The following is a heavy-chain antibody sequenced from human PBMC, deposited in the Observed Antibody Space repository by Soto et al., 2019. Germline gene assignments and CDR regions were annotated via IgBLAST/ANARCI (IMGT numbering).Heavy chain of an antibody. CDR2: INPNSGGT. CDR3: ARAGAPVLRFLEWSRPSYYYGMDV. J-gene: IGHJ6*02. Sequence: ASVKVSCKASGYTFTGYYMHCVRQAPGQVLEWMGWINPNSGGTNYAQKFQGWVTMTRDTSISTAYMELSRLRSDDTAVYYCARAGAPVLRFLEWSRPSYYYGMDVWGQGTTVTVSS. V-gene: IGHV1-2*04. CDR1: GYTFTGYY. D-gene: IGHD3-3*01.